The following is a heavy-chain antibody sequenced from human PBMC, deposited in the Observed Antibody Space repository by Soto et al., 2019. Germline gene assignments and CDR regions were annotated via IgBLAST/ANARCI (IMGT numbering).Heavy chain of an antibody. D-gene: IGHD1-26*01. CDR2: INHSGST. CDR3: ARSGSGSYDWYFDL. J-gene: IGHJ2*01. CDR1: GGSFSGYY. Sequence: QVQLQQWGAGLLKPSETLSLTCAVYGGSFSGYYWSWIRQPPGKGLEWIGEINHSGSTNYNPSLKSRVTISVDTSKNQFSLKLSSVTAVDTAVYYCARSGSGSYDWYFDLWGRGTLVTVSS. V-gene: IGHV4-34*01.